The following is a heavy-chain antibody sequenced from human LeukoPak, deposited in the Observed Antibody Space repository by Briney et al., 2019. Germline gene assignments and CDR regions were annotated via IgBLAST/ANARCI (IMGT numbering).Heavy chain of an antibody. CDR3: AKAGITMVRGAYYFDY. CDR2: ISGSGGST. CDR1: GFTFSSYA. V-gene: IGHV3-23*01. Sequence: PGGSLRLSCAASGFTFSSYAMSWVRQAPGKGLEWVSAISGSGGSTYYADSVKGRFSISRDNSKNTLYLQMNSLRAEDTAVYYCAKAGITMVRGAYYFDYWGQGTLVTVSP. J-gene: IGHJ4*02. D-gene: IGHD3-10*01.